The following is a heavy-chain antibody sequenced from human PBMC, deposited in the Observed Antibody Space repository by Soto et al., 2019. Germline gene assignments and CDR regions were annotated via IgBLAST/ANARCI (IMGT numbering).Heavy chain of an antibody. Sequence: EVQLVETGGGLIQPGGSLRLSCAASEFTVSSSYMSWVRQPPGKGMEWVSGIYSGGSTYYADSVKGRFTISRDNSKNTVYLQMNSLRAEDTAVYYCARGLGYAGDYWGQGTLVTASS. J-gene: IGHJ4*02. CDR3: ARGLGYAGDY. CDR2: IYSGGST. V-gene: IGHV3-53*02. CDR1: EFTVSSSY. D-gene: IGHD2-2*01.